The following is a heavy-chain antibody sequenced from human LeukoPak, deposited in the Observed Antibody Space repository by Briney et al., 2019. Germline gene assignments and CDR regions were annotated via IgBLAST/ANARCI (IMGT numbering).Heavy chain of an antibody. CDR3: ASGDPGIAVAGTPNWFDP. CDR1: GGSFSGYY. Sequence: SSETLSLTCAVYGGSFSGYYWSWIRQPPGKGLEWIGEINHSGSTNYDPPLKSRVTISVDTSKNQFSLKLSSVTAADTAVYYCASGDPGIAVAGTPNWFDPWGQGTLVTVSS. D-gene: IGHD6-19*01. V-gene: IGHV4-34*01. CDR2: INHSGST. J-gene: IGHJ5*02.